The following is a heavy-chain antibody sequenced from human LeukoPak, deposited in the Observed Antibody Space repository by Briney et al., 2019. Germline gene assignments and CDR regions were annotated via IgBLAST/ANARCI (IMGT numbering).Heavy chain of an antibody. Sequence: ASVKVSCKASGYTFTGYYMHWVRQAPGQGLEWMGWINPNSGGTNYAQKFQGRVTMTRDTSISTAYMELSRLRSDDTAVYYCARDAGSSGWYDAFDIWGQGTVVTVSS. V-gene: IGHV1-2*02. D-gene: IGHD6-19*01. CDR3: ARDAGSSGWYDAFDI. CDR1: GYTFTGYY. J-gene: IGHJ3*02. CDR2: INPNSGGT.